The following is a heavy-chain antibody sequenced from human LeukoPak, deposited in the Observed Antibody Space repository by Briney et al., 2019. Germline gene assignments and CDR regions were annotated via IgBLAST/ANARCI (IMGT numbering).Heavy chain of an antibody. CDR2: TYYMFKWYN. V-gene: IGHV6-1*01. J-gene: IGHJ4*02. Sequence: QTLSLTGAISGDSVSSSSATWDWIRQSPSRGLEWLGRTYYMFKWYNDYAVSVRSRITINPDTSKNQFSLQLNSVTPEDTGFYYCARRGMAFDYWGQGTLVTVSS. CDR1: GDSVSSSSAT. D-gene: IGHD6-13*01. CDR3: ARRGMAFDY.